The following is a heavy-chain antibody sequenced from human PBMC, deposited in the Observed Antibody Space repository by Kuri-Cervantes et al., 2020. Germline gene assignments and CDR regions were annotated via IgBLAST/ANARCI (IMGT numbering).Heavy chain of an antibody. V-gene: IGHV3-48*01. J-gene: IGHJ6*02. CDR3: AREWNYYGSGSYSGYYYGMDV. CDR1: GFTFSSYS. CDR2: ISSSSSTI. D-gene: IGHD3-10*01. Sequence: GGSLRLSCAASGFTFSSYSMNWVRQAPGKGLEWVSYISSSSSTIYYADSVKGRFTISRDNSKNTLYLQMNSLRAEDTAVYYCAREWNYYGSGSYSGYYYGMDVWGQGTTVTVSS.